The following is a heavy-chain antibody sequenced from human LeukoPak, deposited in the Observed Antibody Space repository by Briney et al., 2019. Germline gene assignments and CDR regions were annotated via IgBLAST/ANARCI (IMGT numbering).Heavy chain of an antibody. V-gene: IGHV2-70*11. D-gene: IGHD3-3*01. Sequence: ESGPTLLNPTQTLTLTCTFSGFSLSTSGMCVSWIRQPPGKALEWLARIDWDDDKYYSTSLKTRLTISTDTSKNQVVLTMTNMDTVDTATYYCARMIAFGVVYDAFDVWGQGTMVTVSS. CDR2: IDWDDDK. J-gene: IGHJ3*01. CDR1: GFSLSTSGMC. CDR3: ARMIAFGVVYDAFDV.